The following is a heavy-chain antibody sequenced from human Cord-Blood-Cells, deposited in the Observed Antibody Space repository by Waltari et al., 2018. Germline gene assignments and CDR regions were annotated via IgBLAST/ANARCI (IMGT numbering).Heavy chain of an antibody. J-gene: IGHJ2*01. CDR1: GGSISSSSYY. Sequence: QLQLQESGPGLVKPSETLSLTCTVSGGSISSSSYYWGWIRQPPGKGLEWIGSIYYSGSTYYNPSLKSLVTISVDTSKNQFSLKLSSVTAAVTAVYYRAKYSSGWYWYFDLWGRGTLVTVSS. CDR2: IYYSGST. D-gene: IGHD6-19*01. V-gene: IGHV4-39*01. CDR3: AKYSSGWYWYFDL.